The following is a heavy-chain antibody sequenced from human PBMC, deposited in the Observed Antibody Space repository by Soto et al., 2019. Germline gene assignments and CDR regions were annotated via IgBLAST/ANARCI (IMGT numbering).Heavy chain of an antibody. CDR1: GYTFTXYG. Sequence: QVQLVQSGAEVKKXXASVXXXXXXXGYTFTXYGISWVRQAPGQGLEWMGWISAYNGNTNYAQKLQGRVTMTTDTSTSTAYKELRSLRSDDTAVYYCARGGGDYYDSSGYYYLGYWGQGTLVTVSS. V-gene: IGHV1-18*01. J-gene: IGHJ4*02. D-gene: IGHD3-22*01. CDR3: ARGGGDYYDSSGYYYLGY. CDR2: ISAYNGNT.